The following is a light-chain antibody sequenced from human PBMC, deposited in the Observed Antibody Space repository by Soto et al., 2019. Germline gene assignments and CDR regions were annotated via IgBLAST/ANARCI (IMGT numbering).Light chain of an antibody. CDR2: GAS. CDR1: QSVSSSY. J-gene: IGKJ3*01. V-gene: IGKV3-20*01. Sequence: ESVLTQSPGTLSMSPRERATLSCRASQSVSSSYSAWYQQKPGQAPRLLIYGASRRATGIPDRFSGSGSGTDFTLTISRLEPEDFVVYYCQQYGSSPFTFGPGTKVDIK. CDR3: QQYGSSPFT.